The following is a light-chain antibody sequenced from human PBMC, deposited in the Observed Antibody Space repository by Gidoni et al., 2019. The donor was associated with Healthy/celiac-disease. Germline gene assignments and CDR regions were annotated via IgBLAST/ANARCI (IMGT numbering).Light chain of an antibody. CDR3: QQRTF. Sequence: EIVLTQSPATLSLSPGERATLSCRASHSVSSYLAGYQQKPGQAPRLLIYDASNRATGIPARFSGSGSGTDFTLTISSLEPEDFAVYYFQQRTFFGPGTKVDIK. CDR2: DAS. V-gene: IGKV3-11*01. CDR1: HSVSSY. J-gene: IGKJ3*01.